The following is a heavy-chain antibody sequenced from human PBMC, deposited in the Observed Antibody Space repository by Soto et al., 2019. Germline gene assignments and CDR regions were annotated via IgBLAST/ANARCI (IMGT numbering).Heavy chain of an antibody. CDR1: GGSISSGGYY. V-gene: IGHV4-31*03. CDR3: ARRDYGSGSQTYYFDY. J-gene: IGHJ4*02. CDR2: IYYSGST. D-gene: IGHD3-10*01. Sequence: PSETLSLTCTVSGGSISSGGYYWSWIRQHPGKGLEWIGYIYYSGSTYYNPSLKSRVTISVDTSKNQFSLKLSSVTAADTAVYYCARRDYGSGSQTYYFDYWGQGTLVTVSS.